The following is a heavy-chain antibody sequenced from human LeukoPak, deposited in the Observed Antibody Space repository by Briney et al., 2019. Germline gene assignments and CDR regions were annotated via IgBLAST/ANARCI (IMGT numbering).Heavy chain of an antibody. Sequence: GGSLRLSCAASGFTFSSYGMHWVRQAPGKGLEWVAVISYDGSNKYYADSVKGRFTISRDNSKNTLYLQMNSLRAEDTAVYYCAKDPSQYDFWSGYSPKPIDYWGQGTLVTVSS. CDR2: ISYDGSNK. J-gene: IGHJ4*02. CDR1: GFTFSSYG. CDR3: AKDPSQYDFWSGYSPKPIDY. V-gene: IGHV3-30*18. D-gene: IGHD3-3*01.